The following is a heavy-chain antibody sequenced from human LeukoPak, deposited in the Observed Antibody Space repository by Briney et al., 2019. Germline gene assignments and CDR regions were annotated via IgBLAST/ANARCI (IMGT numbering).Heavy chain of an antibody. CDR3: VREGSGHYFYFFDY. CDR1: GFTFSTYW. CDR2: IKPDGGEK. J-gene: IGHJ4*02. V-gene: IGHV3-7*01. D-gene: IGHD4-17*01. Sequence: GGSLRLSCAASGFTFSTYWMGWVRQAPGKGLEWVANIKPDGGEKYYVDSMKGRFTISRDNARNSLYLQMNSLRAEDTAVYYCVREGSGHYFYFFDYWGQGTLVTVSS.